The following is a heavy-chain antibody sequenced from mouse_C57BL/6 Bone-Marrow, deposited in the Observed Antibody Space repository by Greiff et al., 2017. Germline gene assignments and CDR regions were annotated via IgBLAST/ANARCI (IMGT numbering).Heavy chain of an antibody. CDR2: IDPNSGGT. J-gene: IGHJ2*01. CDR1: GYTFTSYW. Sequence: QVQLQQPGAELVKPGASVKLSCKASGYTFTSYWMHWVKQRPGRGLEWIGRIDPNSGGTKYTEKFKNKATLTVDTPSSTAYMQLSSLTSDDSAVYYCARDYYGCHYLDYWGQGTTLTVAS. D-gene: IGHD1-1*01. V-gene: IGHV1-72*01. CDR3: ARDYYGCHYLDY.